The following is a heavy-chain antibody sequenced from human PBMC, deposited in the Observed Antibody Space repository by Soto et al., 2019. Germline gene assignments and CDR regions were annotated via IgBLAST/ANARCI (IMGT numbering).Heavy chain of an antibody. D-gene: IGHD2-15*01. CDR2: INHSGST. CDR1: GGSFSGYY. Sequence: SETLSLTCAVYGGSFSGYYWSWIRQPPGKGLEWIGEINHSGSTNYNPSLKSRVTISVDTSKNQFSLKLSSVTAADTAVYYCARGLGYCSGGSCYDFDYWGQGTLVTVSS. V-gene: IGHV4-34*01. J-gene: IGHJ4*02. CDR3: ARGLGYCSGGSCYDFDY.